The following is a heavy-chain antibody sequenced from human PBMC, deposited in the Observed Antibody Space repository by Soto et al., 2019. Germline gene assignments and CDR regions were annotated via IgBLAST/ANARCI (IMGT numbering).Heavy chain of an antibody. D-gene: IGHD3-22*01. CDR3: ARDRRNSGCLPPRFSGGIDA. V-gene: IGHV3-48*01. CDR1: GFTFSSHS. J-gene: IGHJ6*02. Sequence: EVQLAESGGGLIQPGGSLRLSCVASGFTFSSHSMNWVRQVPGKGLEWVSWITNSGGTIYYADSVKGRFTTSRDNANNSLYRQRSSRRVDETAVYYCARDRRNSGCLPPRFSGGIDAGGQGTTVSVSS. CDR2: ITNSGGTI.